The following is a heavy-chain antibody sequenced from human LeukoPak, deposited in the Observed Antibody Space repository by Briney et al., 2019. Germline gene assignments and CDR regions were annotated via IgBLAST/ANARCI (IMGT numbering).Heavy chain of an antibody. CDR2: INPSGGST. J-gene: IGHJ5*02. Sequence: ASVKVSCKASGYTFTSYYMHWVRQAPGQGLEWMGIINPSGGSTSYAQKFQGRVTMTRDTSTSTVYMELSSLKASDTAMYYCARAYQLLDWFDPWGQGTLVTVSS. CDR1: GYTFTSYY. D-gene: IGHD2-2*01. V-gene: IGHV1-46*01. CDR3: ARAYQLLDWFDP.